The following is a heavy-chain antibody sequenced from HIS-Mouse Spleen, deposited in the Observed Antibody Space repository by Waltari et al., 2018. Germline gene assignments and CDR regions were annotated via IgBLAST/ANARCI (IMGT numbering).Heavy chain of an antibody. Sequence: QLQLQESGPGLVKPSETLSLTCTVSGGSISSSSYYWGWIRHPPGKGLEWIGGIYYSGSTSYNPSLKSRVTISVDTSKNQFSLKLSSVTAADTAVYYCAREIPYSSSWYDWYFDLWGRGTLVTVSS. D-gene: IGHD6-13*01. CDR3: AREIPYSSSWYDWYFDL. CDR1: GGSISSSSYY. J-gene: IGHJ2*01. CDR2: IYYSGST. V-gene: IGHV4-39*07.